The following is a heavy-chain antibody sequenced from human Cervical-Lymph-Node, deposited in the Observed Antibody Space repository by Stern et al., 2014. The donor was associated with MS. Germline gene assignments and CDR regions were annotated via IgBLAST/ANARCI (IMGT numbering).Heavy chain of an antibody. CDR1: GASIKTIGYF. V-gene: IGHV4-31*03. CDR2: ISHSGFT. J-gene: IGHJ4*02. CDR3: MRGDY. Sequence: QVQLVESGPGLVKPSQTLSLTCTVSGASIKTIGYFWSWVRQPPGKGLEWIGFISHSGFTFYNETLKSRVTLSQDTSANQFSLRLTSVTAADTALYFCMRGDYWGRGILVAVSS.